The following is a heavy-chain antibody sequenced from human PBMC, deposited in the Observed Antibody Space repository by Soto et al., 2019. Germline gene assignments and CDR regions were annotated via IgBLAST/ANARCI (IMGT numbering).Heavy chain of an antibody. V-gene: IGHV3-33*01. CDR2: IWYDGSNK. CDR3: ARDQHDFWSGYLFDY. Sequence: QVQLVESGGGVVQPGRSLRLSCAASGFTFSSYGRHWVRQAPGKGLEWVAVIWYDGSNKYYADSVKGRFTISRDNSKNTLYLQMNSLRAEDTAVYYCARDQHDFWSGYLFDYWGQGTLVTVSS. J-gene: IGHJ4*02. D-gene: IGHD3-3*01. CDR1: GFTFSSYG.